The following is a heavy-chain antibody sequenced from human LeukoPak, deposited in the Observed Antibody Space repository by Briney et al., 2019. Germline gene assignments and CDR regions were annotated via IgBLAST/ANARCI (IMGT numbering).Heavy chain of an antibody. CDR3: ARTANRAFDI. D-gene: IGHD2-21*02. CDR1: GFTYSDYW. CDR2: IKHTGNEK. Sequence: GGSLRLSCAASGFTYSDYWMSWVRHAPGKGREWGANIKHTGNEKYYVDSEKGRFNFSRDNAKNSLYLQMNSLRAEDTAVYYCARTANRAFDIWGQGTMVTVSS. V-gene: IGHV3-7*01. J-gene: IGHJ3*02.